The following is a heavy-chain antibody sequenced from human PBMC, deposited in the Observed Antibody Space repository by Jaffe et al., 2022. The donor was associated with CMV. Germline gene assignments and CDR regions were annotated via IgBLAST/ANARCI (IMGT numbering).Heavy chain of an antibody. CDR1: GFTFSSYE. D-gene: IGHD3-16*01. CDR2: ISSSGSTI. CDR3: AREPSSSLITSL. Sequence: EVQLVESGGGLVQPGGSLRLSCAASGFTFSSYEMNWVRQAPGKGLEWVSYISSSGSTIYYADSVKGRFTISRDNAKNSLYLQMNSLRAEDTAVYYCAREPSSSLITSLWGKGTTVTVSS. J-gene: IGHJ6*04. V-gene: IGHV3-48*03.